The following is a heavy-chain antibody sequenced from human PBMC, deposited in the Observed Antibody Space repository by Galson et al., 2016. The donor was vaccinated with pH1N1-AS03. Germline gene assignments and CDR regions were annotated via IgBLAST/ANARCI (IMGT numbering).Heavy chain of an antibody. Sequence: SLRLSCAASGFTFSGSAIHWVRQASGNGLEWVGFIRNKAQRYATTYAASVKGRFTISRDDSKNTAYLQMNSLKTEDTAVYYCTIHSGETSPVTDSWGQGTLVTVSS. CDR1: GFTFSGSA. D-gene: IGHD4-17*01. V-gene: IGHV3-73*01. CDR2: IRNKAQRYAT. J-gene: IGHJ4*02. CDR3: TIHSGETSPVTDS.